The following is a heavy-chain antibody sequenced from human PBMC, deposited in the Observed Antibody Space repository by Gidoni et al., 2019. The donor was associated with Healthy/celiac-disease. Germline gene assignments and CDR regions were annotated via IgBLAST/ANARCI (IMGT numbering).Heavy chain of an antibody. J-gene: IGHJ5*02. CDR1: GGSISSYY. D-gene: IGHD1-26*01. Sequence: QVQLQESGSALVKPSATLSLTCTVSGGSISSYYWSCLRQPPGKGLEWIGYNYYSGSTNSNPSLKSPVTISVDTSKNQFSLKLSSVTAADTAVYYCARAIVGATGWFDPWGQGTLVTVSS. CDR3: ARAIVGATGWFDP. V-gene: IGHV4-59*01. CDR2: NYYSGST.